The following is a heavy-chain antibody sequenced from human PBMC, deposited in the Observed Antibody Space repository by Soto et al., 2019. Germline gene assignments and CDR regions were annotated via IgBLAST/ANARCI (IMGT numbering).Heavy chain of an antibody. J-gene: IGHJ4*02. CDR3: ARRAPVTPFDY. Sequence: PSETLSLTCTVSGGSINNYYWSWIRQPPGKGLEWIGYIYYSGSTNYDPSLKSRVTISVDTSKNQFSLKLSSVTAADTAVYYCARRAPVTPFDYWGQGTLVTVSS. CDR2: IYYSGST. D-gene: IGHD4-17*01. CDR1: GGSINNYY. V-gene: IGHV4-59*08.